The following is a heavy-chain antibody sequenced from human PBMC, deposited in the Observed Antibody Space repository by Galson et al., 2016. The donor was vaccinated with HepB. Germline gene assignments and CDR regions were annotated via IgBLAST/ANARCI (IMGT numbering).Heavy chain of an antibody. D-gene: IGHD3-3*01. J-gene: IGHJ4*02. CDR1: GYSFTDYY. Sequence: SVKVSCKASGYSFTDYYIHWVRQAPGQGLEWMGWINPNSGGTKFAQKFQGRVTMTRDTSMSTAYMELSRLRSDDTALYYCARDKVVVGVVITPFDYWGQGTLVTVSP. CDR3: ARDKVVVGVVITPFDY. V-gene: IGHV1-2*02. CDR2: INPNSGGT.